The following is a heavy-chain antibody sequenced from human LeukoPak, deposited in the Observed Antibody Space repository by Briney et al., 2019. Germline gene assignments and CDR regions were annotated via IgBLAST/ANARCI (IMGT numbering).Heavy chain of an antibody. CDR2: IFYGGSI. Sequence: SETLSLTCTVSGGSISGGSYYWVWIRQPPGKGLEWIGSIFYGGSIYYNPSLKSRVTVSVDTSRNQFSLKLTSVTAADTAVYYCARVAYSSGWPEYFQYWGQGTLVTVSS. J-gene: IGHJ1*01. CDR1: GGSISGGSYY. V-gene: IGHV4-39*01. D-gene: IGHD6-19*01. CDR3: ARVAYSSGWPEYFQY.